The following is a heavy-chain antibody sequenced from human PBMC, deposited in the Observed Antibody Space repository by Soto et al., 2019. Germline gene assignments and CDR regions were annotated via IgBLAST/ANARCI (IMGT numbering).Heavy chain of an antibody. CDR1: GFTFSSYG. J-gene: IGHJ4*02. CDR2: IWYDGSNK. CDR3: AREVGTWTYYYDSSGYSD. Sequence: LSLSCAASGFTFSSYGMRWVRQAPGKGLEWVAVIWYDGSNKYYADSVKGRFTISRDNSKNTLYLQMNSLRAEDTAVYYCAREVGTWTYYYDSSGYSDWGQGTLVTVSS. D-gene: IGHD3-22*01. V-gene: IGHV3-33*01.